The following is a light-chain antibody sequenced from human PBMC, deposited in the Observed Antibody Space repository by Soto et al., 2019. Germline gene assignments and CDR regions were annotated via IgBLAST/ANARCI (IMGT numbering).Light chain of an antibody. Sequence: EISMTQFPAILSASPGGGATLSCRAAQDVTTNFAWYQLRRGQPPRLLIYDISTRATGVPARFSGSGSGSEFTLTLSGLQSADFALYFCQQYNNRPFPFGPETRPEIK. V-gene: IGKV3-15*01. CDR1: QDVTTN. CDR2: DIS. J-gene: IGKJ5*01. CDR3: QQYNNRPFP.